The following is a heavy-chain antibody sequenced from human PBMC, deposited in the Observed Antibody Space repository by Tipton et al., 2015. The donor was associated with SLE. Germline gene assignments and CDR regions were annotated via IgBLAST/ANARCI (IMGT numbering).Heavy chain of an antibody. D-gene: IGHD3-10*01. V-gene: IGHV3-73*01. CDR3: SVSHLYFGELLPFY. Sequence: GSLRLSCAASGFTFSGSTMHWVRQASGKGLEWVGRIRSRANSYATAYAASLKGRFTISRDDSKNTSYLQMNSLKTEDTAVYYCSVSHLYFGELLPFYWGQGTLVTVSS. J-gene: IGHJ4*02. CDR2: IRSRANSYAT. CDR1: GFTFSGST.